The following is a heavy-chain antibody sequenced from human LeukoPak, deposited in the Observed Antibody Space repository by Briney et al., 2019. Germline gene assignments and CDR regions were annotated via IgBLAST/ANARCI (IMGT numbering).Heavy chain of an antibody. Sequence: PGGSLRLSCAASGFTFSSYAMSWVRQAAGKGPEWVSGISDTGRRTYYTDSVKGRFTISRDDSKKTVYLQMKTLTAEDTAIYFCARHDSFIPYWGQGTLVTVSS. J-gene: IGHJ4*02. V-gene: IGHV3-23*01. CDR2: ISDTGRRT. D-gene: IGHD5-18*01. CDR1: GFTFSSYA. CDR3: ARHDSFIPY.